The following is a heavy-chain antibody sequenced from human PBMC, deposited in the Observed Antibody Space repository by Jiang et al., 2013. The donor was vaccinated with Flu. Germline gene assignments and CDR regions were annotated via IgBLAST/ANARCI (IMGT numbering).Heavy chain of an antibody. CDR1: GFTFRSYW. D-gene: IGHD2-2*02. CDR3: ARATGGDCSSSSCYTLTGYYNGMDV. J-gene: IGHJ6*02. V-gene: IGHV3-7*01. Sequence: VQLVESGGGLVQPGGSLRLSCAAPGFTFRSYWMSWVRQAPGKGLEWVANIKQDGSERNYVDSVKGRFIISRDNAKNSLYLQMNSLRVEDTGVYHCARATGGDCSSSSCYTLTGYYNGMDVWGQGTTVTVS. CDR2: IKQDGSER.